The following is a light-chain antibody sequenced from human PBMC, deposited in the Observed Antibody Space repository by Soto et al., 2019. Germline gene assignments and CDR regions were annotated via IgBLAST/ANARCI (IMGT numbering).Light chain of an antibody. CDR3: SSFSRSTTLDYV. Sequence: QSALTQPASVSGSPGQSITISCTGTSSDIGGYNFVSWYQQHPGKAPKLIIYEVSNRPSGVSHRFSASKSGNTASLTISGLQTEDEADYYCSSFSRSTTLDYVFGTGTKVTVL. J-gene: IGLJ1*01. CDR2: EVS. CDR1: SSDIGGYNF. V-gene: IGLV2-14*01.